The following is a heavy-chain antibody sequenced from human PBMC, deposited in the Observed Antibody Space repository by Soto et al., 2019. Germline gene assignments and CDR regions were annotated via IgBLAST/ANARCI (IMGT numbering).Heavy chain of an antibody. V-gene: IGHV3-30-3*01. CDR3: ARDKDQYDFWGGTLDS. D-gene: IGHD3-3*01. CDR2: ISYDGGNK. Sequence: QLVESGGGVVQPERSLKLSCTASNFVFSVYSLHWVRQAPGTGLEWVALISYDGGNKYYADSVKGRFTISRDNSKNTLYRQMNSLRREDTAVYYCARDKDQYDFWGGTLDSWGQGTLVTVSS. J-gene: IGHJ4*02. CDR1: NFVFSVYS.